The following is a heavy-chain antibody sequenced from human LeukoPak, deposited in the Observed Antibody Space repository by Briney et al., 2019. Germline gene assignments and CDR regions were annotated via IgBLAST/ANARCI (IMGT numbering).Heavy chain of an antibody. V-gene: IGHV4-61*02. D-gene: IGHD1-26*01. CDR1: GGSISSGSYY. CDR2: IYTSGST. Sequence: PSETLSLTCTVSGGSISSGSYYWSWIRQPAGKGLEWIGRIYTSGSTNYNPSLKSRVTISVDTSKNQFSLKLSSVTAADTAVYYCARQGWEPIETFDIWGQGTMVTVSS. CDR3: ARQGWEPIETFDI. J-gene: IGHJ3*02.